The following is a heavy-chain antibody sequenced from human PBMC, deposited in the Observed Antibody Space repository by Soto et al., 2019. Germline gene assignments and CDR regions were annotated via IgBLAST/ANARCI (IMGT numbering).Heavy chain of an antibody. J-gene: IGHJ4*02. CDR1: GFTFSSYG. Sequence: QVQLVESGGGVVQPGRSLRLSCAASGFTFSSYGMHWVRQAPGKGPEWVAVIWYDGSNKYYADSVKGRFTISRDNSKNTLYLQMNSLRAEDTAVYYCARDLADYGDYGGVDYWGQGTLVTVSS. V-gene: IGHV3-33*01. CDR3: ARDLADYGDYGGVDY. D-gene: IGHD4-17*01. CDR2: IWYDGSNK.